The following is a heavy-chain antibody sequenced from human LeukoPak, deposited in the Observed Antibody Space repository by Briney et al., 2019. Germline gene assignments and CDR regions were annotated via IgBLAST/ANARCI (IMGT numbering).Heavy chain of an antibody. J-gene: IGHJ4*02. CDR1: GYTFTSYD. CDR2: MNPNSGNT. V-gene: IGHV1-8*01. Sequence: SVKLSCKASGYTFTSYDINWVRQATGQGLEWMGWMNPNSGNTGYAQKFQGRVTMTRNTSISTAYMELSSLRSEDTAVYYCARGEGWYGHYYFDYWGQGTLVTVSS. D-gene: IGHD6-19*01. CDR3: ARGEGWYGHYYFDY.